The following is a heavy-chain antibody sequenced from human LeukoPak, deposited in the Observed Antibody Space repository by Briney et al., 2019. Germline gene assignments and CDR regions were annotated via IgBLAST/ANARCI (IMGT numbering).Heavy chain of an antibody. Sequence: SQTLSLTCTVSGGSISSGSYYWSWIRQPAGKGLEWIGRIHTSGSTNQNPSLKSRVTISVDTSKNQFFLKLSSVTAADTAVYYCARLSYYYDSTWGQATLFTVPS. J-gene: IGHJ4*02. CDR2: IHTSGST. D-gene: IGHD3-22*01. V-gene: IGHV4-61*02. CDR3: ARLSYYYDST. CDR1: GGSISSGSYY.